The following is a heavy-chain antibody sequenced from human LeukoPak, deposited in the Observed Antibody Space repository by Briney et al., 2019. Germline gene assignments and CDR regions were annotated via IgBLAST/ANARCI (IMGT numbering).Heavy chain of an antibody. D-gene: IGHD3/OR15-3a*01. CDR2: INPSGGST. CDR3: ARDADGGLIYDY. V-gene: IGHV1-46*01. J-gene: IGHJ4*02. Sequence: GASVKVSCKASGYTFTSYYMHWVRQASGQGLEWMGMINPSGGSTSYAQKFQGRVTMTRDTSTSTVYMELRSLRSEDTAVYYCARDADGGLIYDYWGQGTLVTVSS. CDR1: GYTFTSYY.